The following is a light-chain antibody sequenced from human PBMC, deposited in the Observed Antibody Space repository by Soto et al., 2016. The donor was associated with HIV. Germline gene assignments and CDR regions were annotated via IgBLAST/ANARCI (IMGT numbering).Light chain of an antibody. CDR1: NIGSKS. Sequence: SYELTQPPSVSVAPGKTATISCGGSNIGSKSVHWYYQKPGQAPVLVVYDDSDRPSGIPDRFSGSNFGGRHLTISRVEAEDEADYYCQVWDSGSDHYVFGTGTRVTV. J-gene: IGLJ1*01. CDR2: DDS. V-gene: IGLV3-21*03. CDR3: QVWDSGSDHYV.